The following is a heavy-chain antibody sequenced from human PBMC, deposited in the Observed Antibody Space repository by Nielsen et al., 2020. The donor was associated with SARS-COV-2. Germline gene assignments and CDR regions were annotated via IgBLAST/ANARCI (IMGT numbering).Heavy chain of an antibody. CDR3: ARDNEHFDY. J-gene: IGHJ4*02. V-gene: IGHV1-2*06. Sequence: ASVKVSCKASGYTFTSYYMHWVRQAPGQGLEWMGRINPNSGGTNYAQKFQGRVTMTRDTSTSTVYMELSSLRSEDTAVYYCARDNEHFDYWGQGTLVTVSS. D-gene: IGHD1-1*01. CDR2: INPNSGGT. CDR1: GYTFTSYY.